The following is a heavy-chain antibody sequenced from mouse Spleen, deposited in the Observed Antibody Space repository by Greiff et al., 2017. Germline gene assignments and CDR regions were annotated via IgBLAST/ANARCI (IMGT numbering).Heavy chain of an antibody. CDR2: IWSGGST. CDR3: ARPYYGYDERLFFAY. Sequence: QVQLQQSGPGLVQPSQSLSITCTVSGFSLTSYGVHWVRQSPGKGLEWLGVIWSGGSTDYNAAFISRLSISKDNSKSQVFFKMNSLQADDTAIYYCARPYYGYDERLFFAYWGQGTLVTVSA. V-gene: IGHV2-2*01. J-gene: IGHJ3*01. D-gene: IGHD2-9*01. CDR1: GFSLTSYG.